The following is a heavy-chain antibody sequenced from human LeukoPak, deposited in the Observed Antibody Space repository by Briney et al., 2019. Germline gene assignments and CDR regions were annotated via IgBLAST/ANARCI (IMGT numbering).Heavy chain of an antibody. CDR3: ARGFPTASSRNTWNWFDP. CDR1: GGTFSSYA. Sequence: GASVKVSCKASGGTFSSYAISWVRQAPGQGLEWMGGIIPIFGTANYAQKFQGRVTITTDESTSTAYMELSSLRSEDTVVYYCARGFPTASSRNTWNWFDPWGQGTLVTVSS. V-gene: IGHV1-69*05. J-gene: IGHJ5*02. D-gene: IGHD4-17*01. CDR2: IIPIFGTA.